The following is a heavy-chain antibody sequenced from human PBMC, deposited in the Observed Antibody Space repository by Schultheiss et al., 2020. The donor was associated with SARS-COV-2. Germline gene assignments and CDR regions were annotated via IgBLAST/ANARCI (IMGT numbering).Heavy chain of an antibody. CDR3: AKDLYGSRWYFDF. CDR1: GFTFSSND. CDR2: SDTSGGST. J-gene: IGHJ4*02. V-gene: IGHV3-23*01. Sequence: GGSLRLSCAASGFTFSSNDMSWVRQAPGKGLEWVSASDTSGGSTYADSVKGRFTISRDNSKSTLYLQMNSLGAEDTAVYYCAKDLYGSRWYFDFWGQGTLVTVSS. D-gene: IGHD2/OR15-2a*01.